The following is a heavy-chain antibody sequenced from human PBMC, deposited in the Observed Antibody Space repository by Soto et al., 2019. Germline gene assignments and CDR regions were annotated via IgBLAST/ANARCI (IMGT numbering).Heavy chain of an antibody. Sequence: QVQLVQSGAEVKKPGSSVTVSCKASGGTFGNSAISWVRQAPGQGLEWMGGIIPLFPTPDYAQKFQGRVTITADESTSTAYMELTSLRSEDTAVYYWARDKDRLQLGGNYYYGMDVWGQGTTVTVSS. CDR2: IIPLFPTP. CDR3: ARDKDRLQLGGNYYYGMDV. CDR1: GGTFGNSA. J-gene: IGHJ6*02. D-gene: IGHD5-12*01. V-gene: IGHV1-69*12.